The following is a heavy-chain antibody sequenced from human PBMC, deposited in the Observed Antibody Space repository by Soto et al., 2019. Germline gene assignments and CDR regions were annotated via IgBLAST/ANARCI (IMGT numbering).Heavy chain of an antibody. Sequence: SETLSLTCTVSGGSISSYYWSWIRQPPGKGLEWIGYIYYSGSTNYNPSLKSRVTISVDTSKNQFSLKLSSVTAADTAVYYCARETRITIFGVVPQTWFDPWGQGTLVTVSS. J-gene: IGHJ5*02. CDR1: GGSISSYY. CDR3: ARETRITIFGVVPQTWFDP. CDR2: IYYSGST. D-gene: IGHD3-3*01. V-gene: IGHV4-59*01.